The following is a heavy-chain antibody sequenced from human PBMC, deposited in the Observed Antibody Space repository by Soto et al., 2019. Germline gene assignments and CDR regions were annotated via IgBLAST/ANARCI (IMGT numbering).Heavy chain of an antibody. J-gene: IGHJ4*02. V-gene: IGHV3-23*01. CDR1: GFDFSGYA. Sequence: GSLRLSCAASGFDFSGYAMSWVRQAPGKGLQWVSVITGGGTSIYYAASVKGRFSIARDTSSNTLVLHMSSLRAEDTALYYCAKHQYSFAHYIDHWGQGTQVTVSS. CDR3: AKHQYSFAHYIDH. D-gene: IGHD5-12*01. CDR2: ITGGGTSI.